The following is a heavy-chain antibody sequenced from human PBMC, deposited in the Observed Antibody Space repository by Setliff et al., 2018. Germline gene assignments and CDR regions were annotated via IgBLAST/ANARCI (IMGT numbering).Heavy chain of an antibody. CDR1: GFTFSTYD. CDR3: ARVRDCSGGICHRGFHHYMDV. V-gene: IGHV3-23*01. D-gene: IGHD2-15*01. Sequence: SLRLSCAASGFTFSTYDMSWVRQAPGKGLEWVSAISASGDTTYYADSVRGRFTISRDNSKSTLYLQMNSLRAEDTAVYYCARVRDCSGGICHRGFHHYMDVWGKGTTVTVSS. CDR2: ISASGDTT. J-gene: IGHJ6*03.